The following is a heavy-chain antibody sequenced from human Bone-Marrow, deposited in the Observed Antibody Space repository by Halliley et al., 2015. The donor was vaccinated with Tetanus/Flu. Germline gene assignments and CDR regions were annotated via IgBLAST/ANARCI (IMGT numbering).Heavy chain of an antibody. Sequence: GKGLEWIGYIYDSGTPYYNSALNSRVSISRDTSKNQFSLGLDSVTAADTAVYYCARGRRTTDYWGQGTLVTVSS. CDR2: IYDSGTP. CDR3: ARGRRTTDY. V-gene: IGHV4-31*02. J-gene: IGHJ4*02.